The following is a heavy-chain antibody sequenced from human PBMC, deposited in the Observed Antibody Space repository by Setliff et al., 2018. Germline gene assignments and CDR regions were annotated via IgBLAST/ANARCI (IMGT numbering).Heavy chain of an antibody. CDR3: ARSPPNRGSGSGWYGDF. CDR2: INPIFGTA. D-gene: IGHD6-19*01. V-gene: IGHV1-69*05. J-gene: IGHJ4*02. CDR1: GGTFTNYA. Sequence: SVKVSCKASGGTFTNYAINWVRQAPGQGLEWMGGINPIFGTADYTQKFQGRVTVTTDTPTSTGYLELRSLTSDDTAVYYCARSPPNRGSGSGWYGDFWGQGTQVTVSS.